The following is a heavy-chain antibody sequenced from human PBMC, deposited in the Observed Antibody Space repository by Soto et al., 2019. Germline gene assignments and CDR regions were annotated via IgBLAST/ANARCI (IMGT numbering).Heavy chain of an antibody. CDR1: GGSISSSSYY. D-gene: IGHD5-12*01. CDR2: IYYSGST. J-gene: IGHJ4*02. Sequence: SETLSLTCTVSGGSISSSSYYWGWIRQPPGKGLEWIGSIYYSGSTYYNPSLKSRVTISVDTSKNQFSLKLSSVTAADTAVYYCARDEDGDGYKFFDCWGQGALVTVSS. CDR3: ARDEDGDGYKFFDC. V-gene: IGHV4-39*02.